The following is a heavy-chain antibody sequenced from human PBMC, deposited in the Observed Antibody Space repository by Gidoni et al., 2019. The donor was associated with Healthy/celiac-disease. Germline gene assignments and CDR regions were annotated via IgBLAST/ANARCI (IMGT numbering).Heavy chain of an antibody. V-gene: IGHV3-66*01. CDR1: GFPVSRHY. D-gene: IGHD4-4*01. J-gene: IGHJ6*02. CDR2: IYSGGST. Sequence: EVQLVESGGGLVQHGGSLRRSCAASGFPVSRHYMSWVRQAPGKGLEWVSVIYSGGSTYYADSVKGRFTISRDNSKNTLYLQMNSLRAEDTAVYYCASGGDDYSHYYYYGMDVWGQGTTVTVSS. CDR3: ASGGDDYSHYYYYGMDV.